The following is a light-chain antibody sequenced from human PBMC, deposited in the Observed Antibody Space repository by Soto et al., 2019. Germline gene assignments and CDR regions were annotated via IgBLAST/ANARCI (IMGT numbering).Light chain of an antibody. CDR3: QRHADYPIT. CDR2: KAS. CDR1: HNIDTW. V-gene: IGKV1-5*03. Sequence: DIQMTQSPSTLSASIGDTVTITCRASHNIDTWLAWFQQKAGKAPNLLIYKASTLETGVPSRFSGSASGTEFTLTISSLQPDDFATYYCQRHADYPITFGGGTKVDIK. J-gene: IGKJ4*01.